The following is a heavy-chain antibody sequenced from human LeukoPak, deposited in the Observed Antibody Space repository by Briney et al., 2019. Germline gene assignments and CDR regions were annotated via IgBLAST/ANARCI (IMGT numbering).Heavy chain of an antibody. CDR2: IYYSGST. Sequence: PSETLSLTCTVSGGSITGYYWSWIRQPPGHGLEWSGYIYYSGSTNYNPSLKSRVTISVDTSENQFSLNLNSVTAADTAVYFCAGGPSWLPYFDLWGRGTLVTVSS. CDR1: GGSITGYY. CDR3: AGGPSWLPYFDL. J-gene: IGHJ2*01. V-gene: IGHV4-59*08. D-gene: IGHD6-13*01.